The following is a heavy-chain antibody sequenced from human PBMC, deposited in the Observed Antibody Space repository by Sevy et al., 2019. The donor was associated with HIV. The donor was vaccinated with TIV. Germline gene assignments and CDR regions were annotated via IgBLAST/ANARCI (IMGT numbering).Heavy chain of an antibody. CDR2: LKSKALDGII. D-gene: IGHD5-18*01. Sequence: GGSLRLSCTTSGFTFGDFSMNWVRQAPGKGLEWVAFLKSKALDGIIKHAASVNGRFTISRDDSNGIAYLQMNDLKSEETGVYYCTLWKGAHTLFDYWGQGALVTVSS. J-gene: IGHJ4*02. CDR1: GFTFGDFS. CDR3: TLWKGAHTLFDY. V-gene: IGHV3-49*04.